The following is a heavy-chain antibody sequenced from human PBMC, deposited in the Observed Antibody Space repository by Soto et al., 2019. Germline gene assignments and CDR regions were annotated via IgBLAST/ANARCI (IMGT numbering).Heavy chain of an antibody. CDR2: IYYSGST. V-gene: IGHV4-39*01. Sequence: SETLSLTCTVSGGSISSSSYYWGWIRQPPGKGLEWIGSIYYSGSTYYNPSLKSRVTISVDTSKNQFSLKLSSVTAADTAVYYCAGRITIFGVVIKPTDNWFDPWGQGTLVTVSS. D-gene: IGHD3-3*01. J-gene: IGHJ5*02. CDR1: GGSISSSSYY. CDR3: AGRITIFGVVIKPTDNWFDP.